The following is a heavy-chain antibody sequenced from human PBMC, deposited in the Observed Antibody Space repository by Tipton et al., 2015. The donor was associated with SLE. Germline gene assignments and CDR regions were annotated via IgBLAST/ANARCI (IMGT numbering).Heavy chain of an antibody. J-gene: IGHJ4*02. CDR3: ARQAGGDYFDY. CDR1: GGSISSYY. V-gene: IGHV4-4*09. CDR2: IYTSGST. D-gene: IGHD2-21*01. Sequence: TLSLTCTVSGGSISSYYWSWIRQPPGKGLEWIGYIYTSGSTNYNPSLKSRVTISVDTSKNQFSLKLSSVTAADTAVYYCARQAGGDYFDYWGQGTLVTVSS.